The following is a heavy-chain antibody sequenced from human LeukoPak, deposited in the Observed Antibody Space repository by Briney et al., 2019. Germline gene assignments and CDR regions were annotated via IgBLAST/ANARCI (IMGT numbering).Heavy chain of an antibody. V-gene: IGHV3-15*01. CDR3: TTARDFWSGYLSGFDY. CDR2: IKSKTDGGTT. CDR1: GFTFSNAW. D-gene: IGHD3-3*01. J-gene: IGHJ4*02. Sequence: PGGSLRLSCAASGFTFSNAWMSWVRQAPGKGLEWVGRIKSKTDGGTTDYAAPVKGRFTISRDDSKNTLYLQMNSLKTEDTAVYYCTTARDFWSGYLSGFDYWGQGTLVTVSS.